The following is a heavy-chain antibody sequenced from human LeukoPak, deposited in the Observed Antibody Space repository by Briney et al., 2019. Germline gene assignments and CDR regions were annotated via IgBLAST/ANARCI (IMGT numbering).Heavy chain of an antibody. V-gene: IGHV3-15*01. CDR2: IKSKTDGGTT. J-gene: IGHJ4*02. CDR3: TTGQKRGPKYSSSWYYFDY. CDR1: GFTSSNAW. Sequence: GGSLRLSCAASGFTSSNAWMSWVRQAPGKGLEWVGRIKSKTDGGTTDYAAPVKGRFTISRDDSKNTLYLQMNSLKTEDTAVYYCTTGQKRGPKYSSSWYYFDYWGQGTLVTVSS. D-gene: IGHD6-13*01.